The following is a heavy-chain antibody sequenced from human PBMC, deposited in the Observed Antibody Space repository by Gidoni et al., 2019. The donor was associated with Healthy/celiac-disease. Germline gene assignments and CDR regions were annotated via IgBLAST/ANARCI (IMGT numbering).Heavy chain of an antibody. J-gene: IGHJ4*02. CDR3: ARHGGISYYYDSSGYYGPTYYFDY. CDR2: IYYSGST. V-gene: IGHV4-39*01. CDR1: GGSISSRSYY. Sequence: QLQLQESGPGLVKPSETLSLTCTVSGGSISSRSYYWGRLPQPPGKGLALIGSIYYSGSTYYNPSLKSRVTISVDTSKNQFSLKLSSVTAADTAVYYCARHGGISYYYDSSGYYGPTYYFDYWGQGTLVTVSS. D-gene: IGHD3-22*01.